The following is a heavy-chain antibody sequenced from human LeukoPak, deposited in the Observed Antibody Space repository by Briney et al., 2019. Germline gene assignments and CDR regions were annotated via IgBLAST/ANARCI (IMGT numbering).Heavy chain of an antibody. V-gene: IGHV4-59*01. CDR3: ARGESYGKYYYYYYYMDV. CDR1: GGSISSYY. Sequence: SETLSLTCTVSGGSISSYYWSWIRQPPGKGLEWIGYIYYSGGTNYNPSLESRVTISVDTSKNQFSLKLSSVTAADTAVYYCARGESYGKYYYYYYYMDVWGKGTTVTVSS. D-gene: IGHD5-18*01. CDR2: IYYSGGT. J-gene: IGHJ6*03.